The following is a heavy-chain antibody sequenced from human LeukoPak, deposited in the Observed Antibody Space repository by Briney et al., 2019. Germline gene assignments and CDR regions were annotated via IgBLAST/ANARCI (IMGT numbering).Heavy chain of an antibody. CDR3: ARESYGSPDAFDI. CDR2: IIPIFGTA. V-gene: IGHV1-69*05. Sequence: GASVKVSCKASGGTFSSYAISWVRQAPGQGLEWMGGIIPIFGTANYAQKLQGRVTMTTDTSTSTAYMELRSLRSDDTAVYYCARESYGSPDAFDIWGQGTMVTVSS. CDR1: GGTFSSYA. D-gene: IGHD5-18*01. J-gene: IGHJ3*02.